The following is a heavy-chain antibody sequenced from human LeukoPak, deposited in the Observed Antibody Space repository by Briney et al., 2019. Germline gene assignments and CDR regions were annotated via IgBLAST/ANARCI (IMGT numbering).Heavy chain of an antibody. CDR1: GFTFSDHY. J-gene: IGHJ4*02. Sequence: HPGGSLRLSCAASGFTFSDHYIDWVRQAPGKGLEWVGRSRNKANSYTTGYAASVKGRFTISRDDSENSLYLQMNSLKTEDTAVYYCARVVRYSGRGHYFDYWGQGTLVTVSS. CDR2: SRNKANSYTT. V-gene: IGHV3-72*01. D-gene: IGHD1-26*01. CDR3: ARVVRYSGRGHYFDY.